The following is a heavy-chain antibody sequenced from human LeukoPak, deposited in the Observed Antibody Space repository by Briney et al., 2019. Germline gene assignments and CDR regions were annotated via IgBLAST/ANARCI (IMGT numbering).Heavy chain of an antibody. CDR2: IIPIFSTA. Sequence: ASVKVSCKASGGTFSSYAISWVRQAPGQGLEWMGGIIPIFSTANYAQKFQGRVTITADESTSTAYMELSSLRSEDTAVYYCARHGTIYDSSGYYGMWGQGTLVTVSS. CDR1: GGTFSSYA. J-gene: IGHJ4*02. V-gene: IGHV1-69*13. D-gene: IGHD3-22*01. CDR3: ARHGTIYDSSGYYGM.